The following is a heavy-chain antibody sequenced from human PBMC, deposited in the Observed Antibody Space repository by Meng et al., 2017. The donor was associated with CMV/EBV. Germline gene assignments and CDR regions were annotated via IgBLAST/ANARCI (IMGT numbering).Heavy chain of an antibody. J-gene: IGHJ6*02. CDR2: IYYSGST. CDR3: ASGGWSGYFPPYYYYNGMDV. D-gene: IGHD3-3*01. V-gene: IGHV4-59*01. Sequence: PETLSPTCIVSGGSISSYYWSWIRQPPGKVVEWIGYIYYSGSTNYNRYLKSRVTISVDTSKTQLSLKLSSVTAADTAVYYCASGGWSGYFPPYYYYNGMDVWGQGTTVTVSS. CDR1: GGSISSYY.